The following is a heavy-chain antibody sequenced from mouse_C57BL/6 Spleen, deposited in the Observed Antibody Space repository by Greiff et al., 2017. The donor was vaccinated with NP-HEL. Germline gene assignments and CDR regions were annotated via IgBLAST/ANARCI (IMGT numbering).Heavy chain of an antibody. CDR1: GFTFSSYA. V-gene: IGHV5-4*01. CDR3: ARDEKGTAQATFNY. J-gene: IGHJ2*01. CDR2: ISDGGSYT. Sequence: EVQGVESGGGLVKPGGSLKLSCAASGFTFSSYAMSWVRQTPEKRLEWVATISDGGSYTYYPDNVKGRFTISRDNAKNNLYLQMSHLKSEDTAMYYCARDEKGTAQATFNYWGQGTTLTVSS. D-gene: IGHD3-2*02.